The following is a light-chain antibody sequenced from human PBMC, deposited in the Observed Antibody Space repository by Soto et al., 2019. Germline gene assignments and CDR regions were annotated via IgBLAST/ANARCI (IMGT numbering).Light chain of an antibody. V-gene: IGLV2-23*02. CDR1: RSDIGSYNS. J-gene: IGLJ3*02. CDR3: FSYAGSSSWV. CDR2: EVI. Sequence: QSVLTQPASVSGSPGQSITISCTGTRSDIGSYNSIAWYQQHPGKAPRVMIFEVIKRPSGISNRFSGSKSGSTASLTISGLQAEDEADYFCFSYAGSSSWVFGGGTKVTVL.